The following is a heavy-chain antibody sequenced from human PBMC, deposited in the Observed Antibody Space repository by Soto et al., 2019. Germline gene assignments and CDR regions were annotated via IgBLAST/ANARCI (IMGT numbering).Heavy chain of an antibody. CDR3: AIAYYYDSSGYLFDY. Sequence: ASVKVSCKASGYTFTGYYMHWVRQAPGQGLEWMGWINPNSGGTNYAQKFQGWVTMTRDTSISTAYMELSRLRSDDTAVYYCAIAYYYDSSGYLFDYWGQGTLVTVSS. J-gene: IGHJ4*02. CDR1: GYTFTGYY. V-gene: IGHV1-2*04. D-gene: IGHD3-22*01. CDR2: INPNSGGT.